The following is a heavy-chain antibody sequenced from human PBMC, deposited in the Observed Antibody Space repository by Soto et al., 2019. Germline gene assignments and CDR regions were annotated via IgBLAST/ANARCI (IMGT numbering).Heavy chain of an antibody. J-gene: IGHJ1*01. CDR3: AREGSSSSLAEYFQH. V-gene: IGHV4-4*02. CDR2: IYHSGST. Sequence: PSETLSLTCAVSGGSISSSNWWSWVRQPPGKGLEWIGEIYHSGSTNYNPSLESRVTISVDKSKNQFSLKLSSVTAADTAVYYCAREGSSSSLAEYFQHWGQGTLVTVSS. D-gene: IGHD6-13*01. CDR1: GGSISSSNW.